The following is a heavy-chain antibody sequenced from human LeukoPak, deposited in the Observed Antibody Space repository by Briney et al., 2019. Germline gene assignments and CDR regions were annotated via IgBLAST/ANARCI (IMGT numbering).Heavy chain of an antibody. V-gene: IGHV4-34*01. CDR3: ARESHSYGYYYYYMDV. CDR2: INHSGST. CDR1: GGSFSGYY. J-gene: IGHJ6*03. Sequence: PSETLSLTCAVYGGSFSGYYWSWIRQPPGKGLEWIGEINHSGSTNYNPSLKSRVTISVDTSKNQFSLKLSSVTAADTAVYYCARESHSYGYYYYYMDVWGKGTTVTISS. D-gene: IGHD5-18*01.